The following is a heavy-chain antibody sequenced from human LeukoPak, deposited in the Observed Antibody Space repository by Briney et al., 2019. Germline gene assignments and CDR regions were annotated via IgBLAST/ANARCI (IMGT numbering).Heavy chain of an antibody. Sequence: SVKVSCKTSGGTFSSYTISWVRQAPGQGLEWMGRIIPILGIANYAQKFQGRVTITADKSTSTAYMELSSLRSEDTAVYYCARAGLASWFDPWGQGTLVTVSS. D-gene: IGHD6-6*01. CDR1: GGTFSSYT. J-gene: IGHJ5*02. CDR3: ARAGLASWFDP. V-gene: IGHV1-69*02. CDR2: IIPILGIA.